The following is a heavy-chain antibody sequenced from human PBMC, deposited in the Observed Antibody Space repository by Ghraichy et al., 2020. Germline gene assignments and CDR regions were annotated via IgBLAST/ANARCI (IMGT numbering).Heavy chain of an antibody. V-gene: IGHV4-34*01. J-gene: IGHJ5*02. CDR2: INHSGST. Sequence: SETLSLTCAVYGGSFSGYYWSWIRQPPGKGLEWIGEINHSGSTNYNPSLKSRVTISVDTSKNQFSLKLSSVTAADTAVYYCAREGHYDFWSGYYGVDPWGQGTLVTVSS. CDR1: GGSFSGYY. D-gene: IGHD3-3*01. CDR3: AREGHYDFWSGYYGVDP.